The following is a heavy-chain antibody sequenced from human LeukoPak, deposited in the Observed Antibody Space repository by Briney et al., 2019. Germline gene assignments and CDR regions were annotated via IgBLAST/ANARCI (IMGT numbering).Heavy chain of an antibody. J-gene: IGHJ4*02. V-gene: IGHV3-21*01. CDR3: ARDELLEEWELLVY. CDR2: ISSSSSYI. Sequence: GGSLRLSCAASGFTFSSYAMSRVRQAPGKGLEWVSSISSSSSYIYYADSVKGRFTISRDNAKNSLYLQMNSLRAEDTAVYYCARDELLEEWELLVYWGQGTLVTVSS. D-gene: IGHD1-26*01. CDR1: GFTFSSYA.